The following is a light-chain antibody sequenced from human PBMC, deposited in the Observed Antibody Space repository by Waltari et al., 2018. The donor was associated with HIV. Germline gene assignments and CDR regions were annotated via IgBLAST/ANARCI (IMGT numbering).Light chain of an antibody. Sequence: QSVLTQPPSASGTPGQRVTISCSGSSSNIGRTYVYWYQQLPGTAPKLLIYRNNQRPSGVPARFSGSKSGTSASLAISGLRSEDEADYYCAAWDDSLSGQWVFGGGTKVTVL. J-gene: IGLJ3*02. CDR2: RNN. CDR3: AAWDDSLSGQWV. V-gene: IGLV1-47*01. CDR1: SSNIGRTY.